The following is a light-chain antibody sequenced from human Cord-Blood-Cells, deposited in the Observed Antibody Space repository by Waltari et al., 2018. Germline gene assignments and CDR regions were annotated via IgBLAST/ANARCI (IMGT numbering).Light chain of an antibody. Sequence: QSALTQPRSVSGSPGQSVTISCTGTSSDVGGYNYVSGYQQHPGKAPKLMIYDVSKRPSGVPDRFSGSKSGNTASLTISGLQAEEEADYYCCSYAGSYTYVFGTGTKVTVL. V-gene: IGLV2-11*01. CDR2: DVS. CDR1: SSDVGGYNY. J-gene: IGLJ1*01. CDR3: CSYAGSYTYV.